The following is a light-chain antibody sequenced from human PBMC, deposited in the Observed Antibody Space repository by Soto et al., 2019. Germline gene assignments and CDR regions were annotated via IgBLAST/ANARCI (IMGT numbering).Light chain of an antibody. CDR3: CSFAHRSTLV. Sequence: QSALTQPASVSGSPGQSITISCTGTSGDVGTYNLVSWYQQHPGKAPQLMIYESSKRPSGVSNRFSGSRSGNTASLTISGLQAEDEADYYCCSFAHRSTLVFGGGTKLTVL. V-gene: IGLV2-23*01. J-gene: IGLJ3*02. CDR2: ESS. CDR1: SGDVGTYNL.